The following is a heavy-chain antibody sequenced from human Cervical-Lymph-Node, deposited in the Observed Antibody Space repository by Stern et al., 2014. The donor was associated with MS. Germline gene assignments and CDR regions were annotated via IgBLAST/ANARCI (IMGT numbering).Heavy chain of an antibody. V-gene: IGHV7-4-1*02. Sequence: VQLVESGSELKNPGASVKISCKASEFTFTTYAINWVRQAPGQGLEWMGWINTNTGNPTYAKVFTGRFVFSLDISVSTAYLEISDLKAEDTAVFYCARVRCTTTSCYTAYYHAMDVWGQGTTVTVSS. CDR2: INTNTGNP. CDR1: EFTFTTYA. J-gene: IGHJ6*02. D-gene: IGHD4-17*01. CDR3: ARVRCTTTSCYTAYYHAMDV.